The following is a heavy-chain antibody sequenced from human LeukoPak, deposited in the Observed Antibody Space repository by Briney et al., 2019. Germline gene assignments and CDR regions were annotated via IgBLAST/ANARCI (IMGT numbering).Heavy chain of an antibody. CDR1: GFSFGSEA. V-gene: IGHV3-23*01. D-gene: IGHD3-10*01. Sequence: GGSLRLSCVVSGFSFGSEAMSWVRQAPGRGLEWVSSISPGGGTTYYADSVKGRFTISRDNTENTLYVEMNSLRAEDTAIYYCAKSRSGSANWALRIFDNWGQGTLVSVSS. J-gene: IGHJ4*02. CDR2: ISPGGGTT. CDR3: AKSRSGSANWALRIFDN.